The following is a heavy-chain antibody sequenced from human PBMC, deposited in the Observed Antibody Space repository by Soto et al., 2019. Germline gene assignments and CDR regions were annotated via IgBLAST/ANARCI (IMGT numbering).Heavy chain of an antibody. CDR2: ISGPDGST. D-gene: IGHD6-19*01. CDR3: ARDERIAVAGTDT. Sequence: EVQLLESGGGLVQPGGSLRLSCAASGFTFSNYAMTWVRQAAGKGLEWVSSISGPDGSTYYADSVQGRFTISRDNSKNTLFLQMHSLRAEDTALYYCARDERIAVAGTDTWGQGILVTVTS. CDR1: GFTFSNYA. J-gene: IGHJ5*02. V-gene: IGHV3-23*01.